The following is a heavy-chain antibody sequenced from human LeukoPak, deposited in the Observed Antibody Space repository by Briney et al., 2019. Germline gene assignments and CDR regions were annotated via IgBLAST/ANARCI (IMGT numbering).Heavy chain of an antibody. CDR1: GFNINYYY. Sequence: QPGGSLRLSCAASGFNINYYYMSWVRQSPGKGLEWVSAISGSGGSTHYSDSVKGRFTISRDNSKNTLYLQMNSLRAEDTAVYYCARRAGAYSHPYDYWGQGTLVTVSS. J-gene: IGHJ4*02. CDR3: ARRAGAYSHPYDY. D-gene: IGHD4/OR15-4a*01. CDR2: ISGSGGST. V-gene: IGHV3-23*01.